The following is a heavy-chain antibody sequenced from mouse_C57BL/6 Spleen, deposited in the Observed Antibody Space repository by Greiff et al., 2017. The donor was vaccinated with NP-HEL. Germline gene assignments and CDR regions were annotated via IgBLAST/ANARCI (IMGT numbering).Heavy chain of an antibody. J-gene: IGHJ3*01. V-gene: IGHV1-80*01. CDR2: IYPGDGDT. Sequence: QVQLQQSGAELVKPGASVKISCKASGYAFSSYWMNWVKQRPGKGLEWIGQIYPGDGDTNYNGKSKGKATLTADKSSSTAYMQLSSLTSEDSAVYFCARGGQLRPPFAYWGQGTLVTVSA. CDR3: ARGGQLRPPFAY. CDR1: GYAFSSYW. D-gene: IGHD3-2*02.